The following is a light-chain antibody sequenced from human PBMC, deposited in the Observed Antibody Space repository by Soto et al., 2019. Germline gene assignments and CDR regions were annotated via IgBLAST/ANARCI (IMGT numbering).Light chain of an antibody. V-gene: IGKV3-20*01. CDR2: DPS. Sequence: EIVLTQSPGTLSLSPGEGATLSCRASKSVGNNYLAWFQQKPGQAPRLLVYDPSTRAAGIPDRFSGSGSGTDFTLTISGLEPEDFAVYYCHQHADSPWTFGQGTKLEIK. J-gene: IGKJ1*01. CDR3: HQHADSPWT. CDR1: KSVGNNY.